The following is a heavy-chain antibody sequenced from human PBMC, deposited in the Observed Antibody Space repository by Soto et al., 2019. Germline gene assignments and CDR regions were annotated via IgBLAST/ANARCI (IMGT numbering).Heavy chain of an antibody. Sequence: KASETLSLTCTVSGGSISSDGYFWHWIRQHPGKGLEWIGHISYSGSTYYSPSLKSRLFMSIDTSTNHFSLKLTSVSAADTAVYYCAREGGGADAFDIWGQGTMVTVSS. CDR3: AREGGGADAFDI. CDR1: GGSISSDGYF. V-gene: IGHV4-31*03. CDR2: ISYSGST. D-gene: IGHD2-21*01. J-gene: IGHJ3*02.